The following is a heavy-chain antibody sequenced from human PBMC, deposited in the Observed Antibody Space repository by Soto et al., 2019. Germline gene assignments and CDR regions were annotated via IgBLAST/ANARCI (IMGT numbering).Heavy chain of an antibody. J-gene: IGHJ4*02. CDR2: IDSSGSYI. CDR3: ARADKQQLVQNFDY. D-gene: IGHD6-13*01. Sequence: QVQLVESGGGLVKPGGSRRVSCAASGFIFSDYYMSWIRQAPGKGLVWVSYIDSSGSYIYYADSVKGRFTISRDNAKNSLYLQMNSLRAEDTAVYYCARADKQQLVQNFDYWGQGTLVTVSS. CDR1: GFIFSDYY. V-gene: IGHV3-11*04.